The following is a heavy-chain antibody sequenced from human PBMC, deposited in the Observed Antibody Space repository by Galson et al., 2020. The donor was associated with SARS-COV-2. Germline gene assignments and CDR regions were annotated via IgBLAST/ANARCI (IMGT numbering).Heavy chain of an antibody. CDR1: GGSISSSSYY. D-gene: IGHD2-15*01. V-gene: IGHV4-39*01. CDR2: IYYSGST. Sequence: SETLSLTCTVSGGSISSSSYYWGWIRQPPGKGLEWIGSIYYSGSTYYNPSLKSRVTISVDTSKNQFSLKLSSVTAADTAVYYCARLLYCSGGSCPHNWFDPWGQGTLVTVSS. J-gene: IGHJ5*02. CDR3: ARLLYCSGGSCPHNWFDP.